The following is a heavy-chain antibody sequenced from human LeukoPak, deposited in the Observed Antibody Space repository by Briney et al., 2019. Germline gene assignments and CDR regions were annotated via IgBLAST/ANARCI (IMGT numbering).Heavy chain of an antibody. V-gene: IGHV4-39*01. J-gene: IGHJ4*02. CDR3: ASRNDILTGYVFDF. D-gene: IGHD3-9*01. Sequence: SETLSLTCTVSGGSVSSSIYYWGWIRQPPGKGLEWIGSIYYSGSTSYNPSLKSQVTISVDTSKNQFSLKLTSVTAADTAVYYCASRNDILTGYVFDFWGQGTLVTVSS. CDR2: IYYSGST. CDR1: GGSVSSSIYY.